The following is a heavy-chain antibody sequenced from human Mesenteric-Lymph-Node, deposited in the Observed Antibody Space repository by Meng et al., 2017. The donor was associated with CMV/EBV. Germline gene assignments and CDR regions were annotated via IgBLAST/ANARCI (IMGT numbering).Heavy chain of an antibody. J-gene: IGHJ6*02. CDR2: INHDASEK. CDR1: GFIFTNSW. Sequence: GESLKISCAASGFIFTNSWLTWIRQAPGKGLEWVANINHDASEKNYLDSVKGRFTISRDSAKNLLNLQMNSLRAEDTAAYYCARGHYGMDVWGQGTTVTVSS. V-gene: IGHV3-7*01. CDR3: ARGHYGMDV.